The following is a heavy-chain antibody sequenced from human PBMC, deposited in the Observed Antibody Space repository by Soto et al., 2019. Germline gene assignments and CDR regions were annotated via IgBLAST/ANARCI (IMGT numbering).Heavy chain of an antibody. CDR1: GYTFTGYY. CDR2: INPNSGGT. Sequence: GASVKVSCKASGYTFTGYYMHWVRQAPGQGLEWMGWINPNSGGTNYAQKFQGWVTMTRDTSISTAYMELSRLRSDDTAVYYCARGGIAVAGYYYYGMDAWGQGTGHRLL. CDR3: ARGGIAVAGYYYYGMDA. J-gene: IGHJ6*02. V-gene: IGHV1-2*04. D-gene: IGHD6-19*01.